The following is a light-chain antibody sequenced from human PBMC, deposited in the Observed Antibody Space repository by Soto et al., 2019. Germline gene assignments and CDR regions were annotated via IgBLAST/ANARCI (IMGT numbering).Light chain of an antibody. CDR2: WAS. Sequence: DIVMTQSPASLAVSLGERATINCKSSQSVLYSSNNKNYLAWYQQKPGQPPKLLIYWASTRESGVPDRFRGSGSGTDFTLTIDSLQAEDVAVYYCQQYYSTPITFGQGTRLEIK. J-gene: IGKJ5*01. V-gene: IGKV4-1*01. CDR3: QQYYSTPIT. CDR1: QSVLYSSNNKNY.